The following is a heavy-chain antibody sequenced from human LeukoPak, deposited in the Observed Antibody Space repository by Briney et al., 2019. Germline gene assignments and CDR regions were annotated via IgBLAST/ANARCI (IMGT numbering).Heavy chain of an antibody. CDR2: INAHNGDT. D-gene: IGHD6-13*01. Sequence: ASVKVSCKASGNTFNSYVLNCVRQAPGQGLEWMGWINAHNGDTHYAQKVQGRVSMTTDTSTSTVYMELRSLRSDDTAVYYCAIAVGTNYFDEWGQGTLVTVSS. V-gene: IGHV1-18*01. CDR3: AIAVGTNYFDE. CDR1: GNTFNSYV. J-gene: IGHJ4*02.